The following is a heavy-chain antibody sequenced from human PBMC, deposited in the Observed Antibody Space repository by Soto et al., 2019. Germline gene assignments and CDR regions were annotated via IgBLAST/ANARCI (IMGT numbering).Heavy chain of an antibody. Sequence: QVQLVQSGVEVKKPGDSVKVSCKASGYTFTSYGVSWVRQAPGQGLEWMGWISAYNGNTNYAQKLQGRVTMTTDTSTSTAYMELRSLRSDDTAVYYCARQQRFLGSGNWFDPWGQGTMVTVSS. V-gene: IGHV1-18*01. J-gene: IGHJ5*02. D-gene: IGHD3-3*01. CDR1: GYTFTSYG. CDR3: ARQQRFLGSGNWFDP. CDR2: ISAYNGNT.